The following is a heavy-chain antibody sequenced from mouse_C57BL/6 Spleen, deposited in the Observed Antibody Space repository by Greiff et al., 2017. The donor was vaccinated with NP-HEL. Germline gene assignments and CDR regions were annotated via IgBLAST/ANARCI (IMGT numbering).Heavy chain of an antibody. CDR1: GYAFSSYW. Sequence: VKLMESGAELVKPGASVKISCKASGYAFSSYWMNWVKQRPGKGLEWIGQIYPGDGDTNYNGKFKGKATLTADKSSSTAYMQLSSLTSEDSAVYFCARDDAGAWFAYWGQGTLVTVSA. V-gene: IGHV1-80*01. CDR2: IYPGDGDT. D-gene: IGHD2-12*01. CDR3: ARDDAGAWFAY. J-gene: IGHJ3*01.